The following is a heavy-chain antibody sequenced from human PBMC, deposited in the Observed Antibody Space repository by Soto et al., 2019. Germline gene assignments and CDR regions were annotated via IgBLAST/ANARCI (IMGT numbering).Heavy chain of an antibody. D-gene: IGHD5-12*01. CDR2: ISSSSSYI. V-gene: IGHV3-21*01. Sequence: GGSLRLSCAASGFTFSSYSMNWVRQAPGKGLEWVSSISSSSSYIYYADSVKGRFTISRDNAKNSLYLQMNSLRAEDTAVYYCARDQLRLGYYYGMDVWGQGTTVTVSS. J-gene: IGHJ6*02. CDR3: ARDQLRLGYYYGMDV. CDR1: GFTFSSYS.